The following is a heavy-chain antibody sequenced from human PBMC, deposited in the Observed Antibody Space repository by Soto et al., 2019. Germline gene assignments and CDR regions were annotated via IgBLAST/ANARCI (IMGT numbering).Heavy chain of an antibody. CDR2: IYYSGST. Sequence: PSETLSLTCTVSGGTISSSSYYWGWIRQPPGKGLEWIGSIYYSGSTYYNPSLKSRVTISVDTSKNQFSLKLSSVTAADTAVYYCARSRGIAARPEDGYYYYGMDVWGQGTTVTVSS. V-gene: IGHV4-39*01. J-gene: IGHJ6*02. CDR3: ARSRGIAARPEDGYYYYGMDV. CDR1: GGTISSSSYY. D-gene: IGHD6-6*01.